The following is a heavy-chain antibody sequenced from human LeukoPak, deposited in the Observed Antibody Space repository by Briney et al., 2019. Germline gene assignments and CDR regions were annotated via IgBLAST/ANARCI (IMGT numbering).Heavy chain of an antibody. CDR1: GFTVSSNY. CDR3: AREVPATAMYFDY. Sequence: QPGGSLRLSCAASGFTVSSNYMSWVRQAPGKGLEWVSVIYGGGSTYYADSVKGRFTISRDNSKNTLYLQMNSLRAEDTAVYYCAREVPATAMYFDYWGQGTLATVSS. J-gene: IGHJ4*02. V-gene: IGHV3-53*01. CDR2: IYGGGST. D-gene: IGHD2-2*01.